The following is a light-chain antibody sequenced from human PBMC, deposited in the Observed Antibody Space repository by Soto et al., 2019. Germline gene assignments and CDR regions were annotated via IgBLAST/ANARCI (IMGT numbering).Light chain of an antibody. J-gene: IGKJ4*01. V-gene: IGKV1-33*01. CDR1: QDISKY. Sequence: DIQMTQSPSSLSASVGDRVTITCQASQDISKYLNWYQQKPGKAPKLLIYDASNLETGVPSRFIGSGSGTDFTFTISSLQPEDVATYYCEPYDNLPLTFGGGTQVEIK. CDR3: EPYDNLPLT. CDR2: DAS.